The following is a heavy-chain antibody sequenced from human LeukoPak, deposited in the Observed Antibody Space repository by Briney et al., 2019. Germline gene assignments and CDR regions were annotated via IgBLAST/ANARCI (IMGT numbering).Heavy chain of an antibody. D-gene: IGHD3-22*01. V-gene: IGHV4-34*01. Sequence: PSETLSLTCAVYGGSFSGYYWSWIRQPPGKGLGWIGEINHSGSTNYNPSLKSRVTISVDTSKNQFSLKLSSVTAADTAVYYCARERYDSSGYYFRYYYYGMDVWGQGTTVTVSS. J-gene: IGHJ6*02. CDR1: GGSFSGYY. CDR3: ARERYDSSGYYFRYYYYGMDV. CDR2: INHSGST.